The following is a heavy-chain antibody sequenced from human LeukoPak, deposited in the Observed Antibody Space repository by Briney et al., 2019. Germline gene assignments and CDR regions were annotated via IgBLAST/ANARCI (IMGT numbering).Heavy chain of an antibody. CDR1: GFSFSSYW. CDR3: AKVNWCSASCADA. J-gene: IGHJ4*02. CDR2: INSDGSST. V-gene: IGHV3-74*01. Sequence: GGSLRLSCAPSGFSFSSYWMHWVRQVPGKGPVWVSRINSDGSSTSYADSVKGRFTISRDNAKNTLYLQMNSLRAEDTAVYYCAKVNWCSASCADAWGQGTLVTVSS. D-gene: IGHD2-2*01.